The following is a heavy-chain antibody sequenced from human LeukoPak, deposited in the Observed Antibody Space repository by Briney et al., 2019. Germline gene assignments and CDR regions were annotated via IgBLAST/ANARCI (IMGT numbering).Heavy chain of an antibody. J-gene: IGHJ4*02. D-gene: IGHD3-22*01. Sequence: PSETLSLTCTVSGGSISSSSHYWGWIRQPPGKGLEWIGSIYYSGSTYYNPSLKSRVTISVDTSKNQFSLKLSSVTAADTAVYYCGRYYDSSGSFDCWGQGTLVTVSS. CDR1: GGSISSSSHY. V-gene: IGHV4-39*01. CDR2: IYYSGST. CDR3: GRYYDSSGSFDC.